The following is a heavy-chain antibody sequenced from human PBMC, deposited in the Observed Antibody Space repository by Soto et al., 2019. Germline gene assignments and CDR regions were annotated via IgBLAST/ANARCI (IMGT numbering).Heavy chain of an antibody. CDR3: AREYGSGSGEGAFDI. D-gene: IGHD3-10*01. V-gene: IGHV4-4*02. CDR2: IYHSGST. CDR1: GGSISSSNW. J-gene: IGHJ3*02. Sequence: SETESRNCDVSGGSISSSNWWRWVRQPPGQGLEWIGEIYHSGSTNYSPSLKSRVTISVDKSKNQFSLKLSSVTAADTAVYYCAREYGSGSGEGAFDIWGQGTMVTGSS.